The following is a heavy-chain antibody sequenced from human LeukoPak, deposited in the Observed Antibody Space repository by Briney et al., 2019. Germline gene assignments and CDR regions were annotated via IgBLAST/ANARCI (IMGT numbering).Heavy chain of an antibody. V-gene: IGHV3-64D*06. Sequence: GGSLRLSCSVSGFTSSTYVMHWVRQAPGKGLEYVSAISSNGDNTYYAGSVKGRFTISRDNSKNTLYLQMSSLRADDTAVYYCVRGTGYWGQGTLVTVAS. CDR2: ISSNGDNT. CDR3: VRGTGY. J-gene: IGHJ4*02. CDR1: GFTSSTYV.